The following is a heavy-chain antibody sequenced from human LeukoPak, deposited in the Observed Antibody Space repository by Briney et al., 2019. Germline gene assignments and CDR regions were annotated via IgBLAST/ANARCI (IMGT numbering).Heavy chain of an antibody. J-gene: IGHJ4*02. CDR2: ISGSGGST. Sequence: RTGGSLRLSCAASGFTFSSYAMSWVRQAPGKGLEWVSAISGSGGSTYYADSVKGRFTISRDNSKNTLYLQMNSLRAEDTAVYYCAKDLYPLIVGALFDYWGQGTLVTVSS. D-gene: IGHD1-26*01. CDR1: GFTFSSYA. V-gene: IGHV3-23*01. CDR3: AKDLYPLIVGALFDY.